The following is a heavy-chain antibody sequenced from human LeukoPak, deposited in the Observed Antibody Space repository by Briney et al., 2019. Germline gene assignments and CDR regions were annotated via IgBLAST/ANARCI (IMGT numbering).Heavy chain of an antibody. D-gene: IGHD3-22*01. J-gene: IGHJ4*02. Sequence: GRSLRLSCTASGFTFGDYAMSWFRQAPGKGLEWVGFIRSKAYGGTTEYAASVKGRFTISRDDSKSIAYLQMNSLKTEDTAVYYCTRDRTVGRGYYHDSSGPKGFDYWGQGTLVTVSS. V-gene: IGHV3-49*03. CDR1: GFTFGDYA. CDR3: TRDRTVGRGYYHDSSGPKGFDY. CDR2: IRSKAYGGTT.